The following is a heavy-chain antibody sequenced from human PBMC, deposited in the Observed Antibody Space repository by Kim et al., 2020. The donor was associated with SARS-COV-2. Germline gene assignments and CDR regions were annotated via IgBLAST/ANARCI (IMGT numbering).Heavy chain of an antibody. CDR2: IWYDGSNK. CDR3: AKVVHVYGSSSSYFQY. D-gene: IGHD6-6*01. CDR1: GFTFSSYA. J-gene: IGHJ1*01. Sequence: GGSLRLSCAASGFTFSSYAMHWVRQAPGKGLEWVAVIWYDGSNKYYADSVKGRFTISRDNSKKMLYLQVNSLRAEDTAVYYCAKVVHVYGSSSSYFQYWGQGTLVTVSP. V-gene: IGHV3-33*06.